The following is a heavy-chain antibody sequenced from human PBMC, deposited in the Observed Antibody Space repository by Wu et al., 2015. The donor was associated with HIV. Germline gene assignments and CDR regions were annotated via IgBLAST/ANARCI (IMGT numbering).Heavy chain of an antibody. CDR1: GGTFSSYA. J-gene: IGHJ3*01. D-gene: IGHD5-12*01. CDR2: IIPIFGTA. CDR3: ANEAGPYTGYAYDTFDV. V-gene: IGHV1-69*13. Sequence: QVQLVQSGAEVKKPGSSVKVSCKASGGTFSSYAISWVRQAPGQGLEWMGRIIPIFGTANYAQKFQGRVTITADESTSTAYMELSSLRSEDTAVYYCANEAGPYTGYAYDTFDVWGQGSMVTVSS.